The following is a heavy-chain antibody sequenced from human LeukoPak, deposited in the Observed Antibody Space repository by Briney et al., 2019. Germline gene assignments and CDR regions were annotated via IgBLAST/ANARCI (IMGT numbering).Heavy chain of an antibody. CDR2: ISAYNGNT. CDR3: ARDGITIFERHYMDV. CDR1: VYTFTSYC. V-gene: IGHV1-18*01. Sequence: ASVPVSFMSSVYTFTSYCFRWVRQAPGQGREWMGLISAYNGNTNYAQKLQGRVTMTTDTSTSTAYMELRSLRSDDTAVYYCARDGITIFERHYMDVWGKGTTVTVSS. D-gene: IGHD3-3*01. J-gene: IGHJ6*03.